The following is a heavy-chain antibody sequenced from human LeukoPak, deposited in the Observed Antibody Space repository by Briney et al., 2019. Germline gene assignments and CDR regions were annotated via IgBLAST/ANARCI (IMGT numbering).Heavy chain of an antibody. CDR2: INPSGGST. J-gene: IGHJ3*02. V-gene: IGHV1-46*01. CDR1: GYTFTSYY. Sequence: GASVKVSCKASGYTFTSYYMHWVRQAPGQGLEWMGIINPSGGSTSYAQKFQGRVTMTRDMSTSTVYMELSSLRSEDTAVYYCARDALVTNAFDIWGQGTMVTVSS. D-gene: IGHD4-11*01. CDR3: ARDALVTNAFDI.